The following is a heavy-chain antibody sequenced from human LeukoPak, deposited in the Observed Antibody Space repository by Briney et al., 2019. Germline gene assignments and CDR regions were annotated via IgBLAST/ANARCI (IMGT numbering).Heavy chain of an antibody. CDR1: GGSITNSY. CDR3: ARDPLSTNDFDI. V-gene: IGHV4-59*01. Sequence: PSETLSLTCTVSGGSITNSYWNWIRQSPGKGLEWIGYINYSGSTNYNPSLKSRVTISVDTSKNQFSLKLSSVTAADTPVYFCARDPLSTNDFDIWGQGTMVTVSS. D-gene: IGHD1-1*01. CDR2: INYSGST. J-gene: IGHJ3*02.